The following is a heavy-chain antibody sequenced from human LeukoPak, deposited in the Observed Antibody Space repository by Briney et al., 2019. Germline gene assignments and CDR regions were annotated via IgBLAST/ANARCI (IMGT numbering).Heavy chain of an antibody. D-gene: IGHD6-13*01. CDR1: GFTFSSYA. CDR2: ISGSGGST. CDR3: AKLPTGIAAAGYYFDY. Sequence: GGSLRLSCAASGFTFSSYAMSWVRQAPGKGLEWVSAISGSGGSTYYADSVKGRFTISRDNSKNTLYPQMNSLRAEDTAVYYCAKLPTGIAAAGYYFDYWGQGTLVTVSS. J-gene: IGHJ4*02. V-gene: IGHV3-23*01.